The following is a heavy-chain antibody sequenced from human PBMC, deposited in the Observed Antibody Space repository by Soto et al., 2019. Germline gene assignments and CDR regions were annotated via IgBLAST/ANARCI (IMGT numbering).Heavy chain of an antibody. CDR3: ARDVRSSGWDSGVDY. CDR2: IYSGGST. J-gene: IGHJ4*02. Sequence: EVQLVASGGGLVQAGGSLRLSCAASGFTINNIYISWVRQAPGKGLEWVSVIYSGGSTYYADSVKGRFTISRDNSKNTLYLQMNSVRVEDTAVYSCARDVRSSGWDSGVDYWGQGTLVTVSS. V-gene: IGHV3-66*01. D-gene: IGHD6-19*01. CDR1: GFTINNIY.